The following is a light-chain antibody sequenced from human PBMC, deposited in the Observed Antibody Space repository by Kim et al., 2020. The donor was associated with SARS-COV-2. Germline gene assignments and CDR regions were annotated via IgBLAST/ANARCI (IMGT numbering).Light chain of an antibody. J-gene: IGLJ3*02. Sequence: ELTQPPSASGTPGQRVTISCSGGRSNVGRNYVYWFQHLPGTAPKLLIERNDRRPSGVPDRFSGSKSGTSASLAIGGLQPEDDADYYCEAWDDSLNGPVFDGGTQLTVL. CDR1: RSNVGRNY. CDR2: RND. V-gene: IGLV1-44*01. CDR3: EAWDDSLNGPV.